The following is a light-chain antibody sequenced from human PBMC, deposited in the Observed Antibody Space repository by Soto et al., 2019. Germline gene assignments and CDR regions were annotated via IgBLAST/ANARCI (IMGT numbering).Light chain of an antibody. Sequence: IVLTQSPVTLSLSPGERATLSCRASQSVSSSYLAWYQQKPGQAPRLLIYGASSRATGIPDRFSGSGSGTDFTLTISRLEPEDFAVYYCQQYGSSPLFGQGTKVEIK. CDR2: GAS. V-gene: IGKV3-20*01. J-gene: IGKJ1*01. CDR1: QSVSSSY. CDR3: QQYGSSPL.